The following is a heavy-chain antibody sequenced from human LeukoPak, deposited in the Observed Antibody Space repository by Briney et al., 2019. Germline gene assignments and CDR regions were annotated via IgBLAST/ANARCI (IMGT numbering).Heavy chain of an antibody. D-gene: IGHD6-13*01. Sequence: GGSLRLSCAASGFTFSSYGMHWVRQAPGKGLEWVAVIWYDGSNKYYADSVKGRFTISRDNSKNTLYLQMNSLRAEDTAVYYCAKDGGIAAAAQFDYWGQGTLVTVSS. CDR1: GFTFSSYG. CDR2: IWYDGSNK. CDR3: AKDGGIAAAAQFDY. J-gene: IGHJ4*02. V-gene: IGHV3-33*06.